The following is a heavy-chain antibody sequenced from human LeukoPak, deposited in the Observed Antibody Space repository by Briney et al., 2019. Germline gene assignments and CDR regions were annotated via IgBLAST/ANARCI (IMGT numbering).Heavy chain of an antibody. CDR3: ARVDNWNGIES. Sequence: SETLSLTCTVSGGSISSYYWSWIRQPPGKGLDWIGYIYYSGSTNYNPSLKSRITISVDTSKNQLSLKLSSVTAADTAVYYCARVDNWNGIESWGQGTLVTVSS. CDR2: IYYSGST. D-gene: IGHD1-1*01. CDR1: GGSISSYY. J-gene: IGHJ4*02. V-gene: IGHV4-59*01.